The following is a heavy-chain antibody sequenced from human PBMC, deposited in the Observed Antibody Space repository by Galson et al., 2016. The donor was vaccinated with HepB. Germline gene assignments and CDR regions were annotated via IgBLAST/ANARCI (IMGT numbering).Heavy chain of an antibody. D-gene: IGHD3-10*01. CDR2: INTVTGNP. Sequence: AVKVSCKASGYIFMSYALNWVRQAPGQGLEWMAWINTVTGNPTYARDFTGRFVFSLHSSVSTAYLQINTLQAEDTAVYLCPISGAGGNAFDFWGQGTMVTVSS. V-gene: IGHV7-4-1*02. CDR3: PISGAGGNAFDF. CDR1: GYIFMSYA. J-gene: IGHJ3*01.